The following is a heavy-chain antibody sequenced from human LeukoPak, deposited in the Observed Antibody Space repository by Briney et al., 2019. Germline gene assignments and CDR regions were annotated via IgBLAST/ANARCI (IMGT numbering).Heavy chain of an antibody. Sequence: SETLSLTCTVSGGSISSYYWSWIRQPPGKGLEWIGEINHSGSTNYNPSLKSRVTISVDTSKNQFSLKLSSVTAADTAVYYCARVSPGFARGFDYWGQGTLVTVSS. J-gene: IGHJ4*02. D-gene: IGHD3-16*01. V-gene: IGHV4-34*01. CDR1: GGSISSYY. CDR2: INHSGST. CDR3: ARVSPGFARGFDY.